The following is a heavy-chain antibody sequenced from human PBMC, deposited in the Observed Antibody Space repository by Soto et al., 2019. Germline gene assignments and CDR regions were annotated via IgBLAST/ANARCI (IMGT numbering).Heavy chain of an antibody. CDR3: AGSSSYYDYVWGSENPEVFDY. V-gene: IGHV3-23*01. CDR1: GFTFSSYA. J-gene: IGHJ4*02. D-gene: IGHD3-16*01. Sequence: EVQLLESGGGLVQPGGSLRLSCAASGFTFSSYAMSWVRQAPGKELEWVSAISGSGGSTYYADSVKGRFTISRDNSKNTLYLQMNSLRAEDTAVYYCAGSSSYYDYVWGSENPEVFDYWGQGTLVTVSS. CDR2: ISGSGGST.